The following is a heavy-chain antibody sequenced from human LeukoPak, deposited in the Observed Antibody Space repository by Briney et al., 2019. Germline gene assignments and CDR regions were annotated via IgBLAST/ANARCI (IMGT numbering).Heavy chain of an antibody. CDR3: ARGRGHSYPEA. Sequence: SETLSLTCAVYGGSFSGYYWSWIRQPPGKGLEWIGEINHSGSTNYNPSLKSRVTISVDTSKNQFSLKLSSVTAADTAVYYWARGRGHSYPEAWGQGPRVTVS. V-gene: IGHV4-34*01. J-gene: IGHJ5*02. D-gene: IGHD1-26*01. CDR2: INHSGST. CDR1: GGSFSGYY.